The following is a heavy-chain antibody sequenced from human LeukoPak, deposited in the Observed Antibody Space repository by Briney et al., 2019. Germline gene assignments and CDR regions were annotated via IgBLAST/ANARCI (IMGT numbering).Heavy chain of an antibody. V-gene: IGHV7-4-1*02. CDR2: INTNTGNP. J-gene: IGHJ5*02. CDR3: AKGIADNWFDP. Sequence: ASVKVSCKASGYTFTGYFMHWVRQAPGQGLEWMGWINTNTGNPTYAQGFTGRFVFSLDTSVSTAYLQISSLKAEDTAVYYCAKGIADNWFDPWGQGTLVTVSS. D-gene: IGHD6-13*01. CDR1: GYTFTGYF.